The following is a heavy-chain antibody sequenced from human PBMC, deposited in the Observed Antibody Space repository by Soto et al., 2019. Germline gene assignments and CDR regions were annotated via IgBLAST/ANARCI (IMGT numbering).Heavy chain of an antibody. CDR2: IYWDDDR. D-gene: IGHD3-22*01. Sequence: QITLKESGPTLVKPTETLTLTCIFSGFSLSNSGVGVGWLRQPPGKALEWLALIYWDDDRRYSASLRSRLTITKDTSNNQVVLTMNNMDPMDTATYYCAHRPSYDPSGAFDYWGQGTLVTVSS. CDR3: AHRPSYDPSGAFDY. V-gene: IGHV2-5*02. CDR1: GFSLSNSGVG. J-gene: IGHJ4*02.